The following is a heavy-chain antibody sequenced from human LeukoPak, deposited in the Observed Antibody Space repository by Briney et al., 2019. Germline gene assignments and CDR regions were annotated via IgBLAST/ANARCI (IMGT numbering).Heavy chain of an antibody. J-gene: IGHJ4*02. Sequence: PSETLSLTCAVYGGSFSDYNWSWIRQPPGKGLEWIGEINQGGSTNYNPSLKSRVTISVDTSKNQFSLKLSSVTAADTAVYYCARRKRVGIAVAGTRFDYWGQGTLVTVSS. CDR3: ARRKRVGIAVAGTRFDY. D-gene: IGHD6-19*01. V-gene: IGHV4-34*01. CDR2: INQGGST. CDR1: GGSFSDYN.